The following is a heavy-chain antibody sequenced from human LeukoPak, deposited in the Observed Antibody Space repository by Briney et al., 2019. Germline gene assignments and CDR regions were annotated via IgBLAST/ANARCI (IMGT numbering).Heavy chain of an antibody. Sequence: SETLSLTCTVSGGSISSYSWSWIRQPPRKGLEWIGYILYSGSTNYNPSLKSRVTISVDTSRNQFSLKLTSVTAADTAVYYCAKVSDRDSSGYYWGFEYWGQGTLVTVSS. J-gene: IGHJ4*02. D-gene: IGHD3-22*01. CDR3: AKVSDRDSSGYYWGFEY. V-gene: IGHV4-59*08. CDR2: ILYSGST. CDR1: GGSISSYS.